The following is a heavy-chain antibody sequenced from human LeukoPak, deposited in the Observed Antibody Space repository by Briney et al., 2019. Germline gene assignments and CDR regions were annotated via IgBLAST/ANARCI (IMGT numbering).Heavy chain of an antibody. CDR3: ASSDRLDH. D-gene: IGHD1-14*01. V-gene: IGHV3-74*03. CDR1: GFIFSTTW. Sequence: GGSLRLSCAGSGFIFSTTWMHWVRQAPGKGLMWVSRMYSDGSSATYADSVKGRFTISRDNAKNTLYLQMNSLRVDDTAVYYCASSDRLDHWGQGILVTVSS. CDR2: MYSDGSSA. J-gene: IGHJ4*02.